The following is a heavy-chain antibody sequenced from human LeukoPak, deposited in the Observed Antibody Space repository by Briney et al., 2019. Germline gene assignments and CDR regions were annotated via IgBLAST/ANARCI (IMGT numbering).Heavy chain of an antibody. CDR3: ARELLLCGGDCNDY. V-gene: IGHV3-48*03. CDR2: IDGGGGSI. Sequence: GGSLRLSCAASGFTLSDFEMNWVRPVPGRGLEWVSHIDGGGGSIFYADSVKGRFTVSRDNAKNSLYLQMNSLRVEDTAIYYCARELLLCGGDCNDYWGQGTLVTVSS. CDR1: GFTLSDFE. J-gene: IGHJ4*02. D-gene: IGHD2-21*02.